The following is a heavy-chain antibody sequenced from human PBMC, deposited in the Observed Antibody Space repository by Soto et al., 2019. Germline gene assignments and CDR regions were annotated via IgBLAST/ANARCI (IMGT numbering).Heavy chain of an antibody. Sequence: GGSLRLSCAASGFTFSSYAMSWVRQAPGKGLEWVSAISGSGGSTYYADSVKGRFTISRDNSKNTLYLQMNSLRAEDTAVYYCAEAQITMVRGIRYYYGMDVWGQGTTVTVSS. J-gene: IGHJ6*02. V-gene: IGHV3-23*01. CDR1: GFTFSSYA. CDR3: AEAQITMVRGIRYYYGMDV. D-gene: IGHD3-10*01. CDR2: ISGSGGST.